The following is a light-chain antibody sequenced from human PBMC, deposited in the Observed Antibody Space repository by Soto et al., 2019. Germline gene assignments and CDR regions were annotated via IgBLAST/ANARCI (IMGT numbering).Light chain of an antibody. V-gene: IGLV1-51*01. Sequence: QAVVTQPPSVSAAPGQRITISCSGSSSNIGNNFVSWYQHLPGTAPKLLIYDNNKRRSGIPDRFSGSKSGTSATLGINGLQAGDEAEYYCGTWDTSLDAPYVFGTGTKLTVL. J-gene: IGLJ1*01. CDR3: GTWDTSLDAPYV. CDR1: SSNIGNNF. CDR2: DNN.